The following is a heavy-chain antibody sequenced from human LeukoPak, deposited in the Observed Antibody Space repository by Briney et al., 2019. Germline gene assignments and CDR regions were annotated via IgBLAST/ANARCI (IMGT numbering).Heavy chain of an antibody. Sequence: SETLSLTCTVSGVSISISSYYWGWIRQPPGKGLEWIGSIYHNGRTFYNPSLKSRATISVDTSKNQFSLKLSSVTAADTAVYYCARSGWFGELYYWGQGTLVTVSS. J-gene: IGHJ4*02. D-gene: IGHD3-10*01. V-gene: IGHV4-39*07. CDR1: GVSISISSYY. CDR2: IYHNGRT. CDR3: ARSGWFGELYY.